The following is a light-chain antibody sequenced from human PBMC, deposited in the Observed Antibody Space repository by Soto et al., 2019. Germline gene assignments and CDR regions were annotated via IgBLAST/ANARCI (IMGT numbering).Light chain of an antibody. CDR3: QVWDIMTDNYV. CDR2: YDS. J-gene: IGLJ1*01. V-gene: IGLV3-21*04. CDR1: NIGNKR. Sequence: SYELTQPPSVSVAPEKTATITCGGENIGNKRVHWYRQKTGQAPVLVISYDSDRPSGIPERFSGSNSGNTATLTISRVEAGDEADYYCQVWDIMTDNYVFGTGTKVTVL.